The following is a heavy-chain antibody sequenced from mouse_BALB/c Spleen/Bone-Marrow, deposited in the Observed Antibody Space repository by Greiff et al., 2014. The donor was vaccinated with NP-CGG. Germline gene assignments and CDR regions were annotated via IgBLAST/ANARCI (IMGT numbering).Heavy chain of an antibody. CDR3: ARLDVGGY. CDR1: GFTFSSFG. CDR2: ISDGSSTI. Sequence: EVMLVESGGGLVQPGGSRKLSCAASGFTFSSFGMHWVRQAPEEGLEWVAYISDGSSTIYYADTVKGRFTIFRDNPKNTLFLQMTSLRAEVTAIYYCARLDVGGYWGQGTSLTVSS. J-gene: IGHJ2*02. V-gene: IGHV5-17*02.